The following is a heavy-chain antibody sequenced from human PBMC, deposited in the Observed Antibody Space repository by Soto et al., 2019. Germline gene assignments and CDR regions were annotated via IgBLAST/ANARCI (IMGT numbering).Heavy chain of an antibody. CDR2: ISYDGSNK. CDR1: GFTFSSYG. Sequence: GGSLRLSCAASGFTFSSYGMHWVRQAPGKGLEWVAVISYDGSNKYYADSVKGRFTISRDNSKNTPYLQMNSLRAEDTAVYYCAKSRGYSYGPTFDYWGQGTLVTVSS. CDR3: AKSRGYSYGPTFDY. V-gene: IGHV3-30*18. J-gene: IGHJ4*02. D-gene: IGHD5-18*01.